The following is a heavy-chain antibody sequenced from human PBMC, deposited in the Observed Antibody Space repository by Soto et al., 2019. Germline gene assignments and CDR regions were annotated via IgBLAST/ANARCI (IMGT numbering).Heavy chain of an antibody. V-gene: IGHV3-33*01. CDR3: ARESGALTVTRYNWFDP. Sequence: QVPLVESGGGVVQPGRSLRLSCAASGFTFSSYGMHWVRQAPGKGLDWVAVIWYDGSNKYYADSAKGRFTISRDNSXNXXYLQMNSLRAEDTAVYYCARESGALTVTRYNWFDPWGQGTLVTVSS. D-gene: IGHD4-4*01. CDR1: GFTFSSYG. CDR2: IWYDGSNK. J-gene: IGHJ5*02.